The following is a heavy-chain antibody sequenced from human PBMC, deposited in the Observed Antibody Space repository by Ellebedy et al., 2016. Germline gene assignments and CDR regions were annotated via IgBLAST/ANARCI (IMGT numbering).Heavy chain of an antibody. CDR3: ARDISRSISCYDY. J-gene: IGHJ4*02. D-gene: IGHD2-15*01. CDR1: GFTFSIAG. CDR2: IVNSGRET. Sequence: GGSLRLSXAASGFTFSIAGMTWVRQAPGKGLEWVATIVNSGRETYYPEPLKGRFTISRDNAMNSVYLQMDSLTVEDTAVYFCARDISRSISCYDYWGQGIMVTVSS. V-gene: IGHV3-21*06.